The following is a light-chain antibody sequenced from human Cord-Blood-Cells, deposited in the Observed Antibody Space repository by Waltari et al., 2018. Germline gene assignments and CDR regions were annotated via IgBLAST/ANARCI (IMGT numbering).Light chain of an antibody. V-gene: IGKV1-33*01. CDR3: QQYDTLPLT. CDR1: QDISNY. CDR2: DAS. J-gene: IGKJ3*01. Sequence: DIQMTQSPSSLSASVGDRVTITCQASQDISNYLNWYQQKPGKAPKLLIYDASNLETGVPSRFSGSGSGTDFTLTISSLQTEDIATYYCQQYDTLPLTFGPGTKVDIK.